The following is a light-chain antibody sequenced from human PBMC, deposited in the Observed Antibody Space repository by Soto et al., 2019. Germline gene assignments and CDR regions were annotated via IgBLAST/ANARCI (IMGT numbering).Light chain of an antibody. CDR2: EVS. Sequence: QSVLTQPASVSGSPGQSITISCTGTSSDVGGYNYVSWYQQHPGKAPKVMIYEVSHRPSGVSNRFSGSQSGNTASLTISGLQAEDEADYYCSSYTSSSTLVFGGGTKVTVL. CDR1: SSDVGGYNY. J-gene: IGLJ2*01. V-gene: IGLV2-14*01. CDR3: SSYTSSSTLV.